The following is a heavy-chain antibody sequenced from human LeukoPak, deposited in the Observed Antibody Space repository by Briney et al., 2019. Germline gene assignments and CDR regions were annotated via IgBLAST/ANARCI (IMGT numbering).Heavy chain of an antibody. CDR3: ASDSSGYYFDY. Sequence: SVKVSCKASGGTFSSYAISWVRQAPGQGLEWMGGIIPIFGTANYAQKFQGRVTITTDESTSTAYVELSSLRSEGTAVYYCASDSSGYYFDYWGQGTLVTVSS. J-gene: IGHJ4*02. CDR2: IIPIFGTA. CDR1: GGTFSSYA. V-gene: IGHV1-69*05. D-gene: IGHD3-22*01.